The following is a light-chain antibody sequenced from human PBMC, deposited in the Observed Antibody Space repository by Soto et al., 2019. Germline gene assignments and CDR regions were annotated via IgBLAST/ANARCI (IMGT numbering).Light chain of an antibody. V-gene: IGKV1-5*01. CDR3: QKYNSYWT. J-gene: IGKJ1*01. Sequence: IQMTQYPSTLSASIGERVTISCRASQSVNHWLAWYQRKPGKAPKLLIHDASTLESGIPSRFSGSGSGTEFTLTISSLQPDDFATYYCQKYNSYWTFGQGTKVEI. CDR2: DAS. CDR1: QSVNHW.